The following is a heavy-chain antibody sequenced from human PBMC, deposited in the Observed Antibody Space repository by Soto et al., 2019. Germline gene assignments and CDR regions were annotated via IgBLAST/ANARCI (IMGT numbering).Heavy chain of an antibody. CDR2: IKQDGSEK. J-gene: IGHJ1*01. CDR3: ASGLWTFQH. D-gene: IGHD3-10*01. V-gene: IGHV3-7*01. CDR1: GFTFSSHG. Sequence: GGSLRLSCTASGFTFSSHGMSWVRQAPGKGLEWVANIKQDGSEKYYVDSVKGRFTISRDNAKNSLYLQMNSLGAEDTAVYFCASGLWTFQHWGQGTMVTVYS.